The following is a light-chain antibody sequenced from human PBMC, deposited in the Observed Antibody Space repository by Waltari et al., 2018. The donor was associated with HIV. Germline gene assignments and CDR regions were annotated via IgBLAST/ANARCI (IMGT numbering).Light chain of an antibody. CDR1: AFSKQS. Sequence: SYELPQSPSVPLSPGQTARLTCSGAAFSKQSGYWYQQKSGQAPVIIIYKDNERPSGIPERFSGSSSGTTVTLTISGVQAEDEADYYCQSADSSGTYHVFGGGTKLTVL. CDR3: QSADSSGTYHV. V-gene: IGLV3-25*03. J-gene: IGLJ2*01. CDR2: KDN.